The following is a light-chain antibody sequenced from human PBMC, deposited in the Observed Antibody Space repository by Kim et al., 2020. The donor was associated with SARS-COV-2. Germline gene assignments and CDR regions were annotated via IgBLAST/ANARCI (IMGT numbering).Light chain of an antibody. Sequence: DIQMTQSPSSLSAYVGDRVTITCRASQSISTYLNWFQQKPGKPPKLLIYAASNLQRGVPSRFSGSGSGTDFTLTISSLQAEDFASYFCQPSYGISWTFGQGTKVDIK. CDR1: QSISTY. CDR3: QPSYGISWT. J-gene: IGKJ1*01. CDR2: AAS. V-gene: IGKV1-39*01.